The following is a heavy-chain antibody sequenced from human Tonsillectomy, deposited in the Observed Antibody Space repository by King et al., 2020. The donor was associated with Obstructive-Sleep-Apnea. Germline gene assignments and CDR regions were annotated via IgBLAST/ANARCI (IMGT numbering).Heavy chain of an antibody. CDR1: AFTFSSYG. CDR3: AKSSGVAAAGTYPFDY. J-gene: IGHJ4*02. V-gene: IGHV3-30*02. CDR2: VRYDGSTE. Sequence: VQLVESGGGVVRPGGSLRLSCAASAFTFSSYGMHWVRQAPGKGLEWVAFVRYDGSTEYYADSVKGRFTISRDNSKNTLYLQMNSLRPEDTAAYYCAKSSGVAAAGTYPFDYWGQGTLVTVSS. D-gene: IGHD6-13*01.